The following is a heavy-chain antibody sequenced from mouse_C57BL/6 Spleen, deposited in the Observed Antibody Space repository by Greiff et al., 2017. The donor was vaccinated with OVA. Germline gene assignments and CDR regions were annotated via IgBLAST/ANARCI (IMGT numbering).Heavy chain of an antibody. CDR1: GYTFTSYW. J-gene: IGHJ3*01. D-gene: IGHD2-1*01. Sequence: QVQLQQPGAELVKPGASVKMSCKASGYTFTSYWITWVKQRPGQGLEWIGDIYPGSGSTNYNEKFKSKATLTVDTSSSTAYMQLSSLTSEDSAVYYCARKDDGNYGRFAYWGQGTLVTVSA. CDR2: IYPGSGST. V-gene: IGHV1-55*01. CDR3: ARKDDGNYGRFAY.